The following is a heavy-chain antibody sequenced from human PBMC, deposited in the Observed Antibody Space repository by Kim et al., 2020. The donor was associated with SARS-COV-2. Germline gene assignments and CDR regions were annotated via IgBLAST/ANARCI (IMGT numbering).Heavy chain of an antibody. CDR3: ARETGYSSSWYYFDY. D-gene: IGHD6-13*01. J-gene: IGHJ4*02. Sequence: SVKGRLTISRDKSKNTLYLQMNSLRAEGTAVYYCARETGYSSSWYYFDYCGQGTLVTVSS. V-gene: IGHV3-53*01.